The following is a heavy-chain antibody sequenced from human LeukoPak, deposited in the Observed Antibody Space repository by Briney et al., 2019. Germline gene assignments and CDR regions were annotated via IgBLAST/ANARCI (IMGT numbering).Heavy chain of an antibody. J-gene: IGHJ4*02. V-gene: IGHV3-48*03. CDR3: ARGSSGWYSH. CDR2: ISSSGSTI. Sequence: GGSLRLSCAASGFTFSSYEMNWVRQAPGKGLEWVSYISSSGSTIYYADSVKGRFTISRDSAKNSLYLQMNSLRAEDTAVYYCARGSSGWYSHWGQGTLVTVSS. CDR1: GFTFSSYE. D-gene: IGHD6-19*01.